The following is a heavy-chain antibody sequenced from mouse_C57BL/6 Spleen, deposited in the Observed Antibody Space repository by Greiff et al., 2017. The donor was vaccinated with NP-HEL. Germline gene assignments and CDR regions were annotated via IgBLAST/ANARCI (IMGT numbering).Heavy chain of an antibody. J-gene: IGHJ3*01. D-gene: IGHD4-1*01. CDR3: ARSWDGGFAY. CDR2: IDPSDSYT. CDR1: GYTFTSYW. Sequence: QVQLQQPGAELVKPGASVKLSCKASGYTFTSYWMQWVKQRPGQGLEWIGEIDPSDSYTNYNQKFKGKATLTVDTSSSTAYMQLSSLTSEDSAVYYCARSWDGGFAYWGQGTLVTVSA. V-gene: IGHV1-50*01.